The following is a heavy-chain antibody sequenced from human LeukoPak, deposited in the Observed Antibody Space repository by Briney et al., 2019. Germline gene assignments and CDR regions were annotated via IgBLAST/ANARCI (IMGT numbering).Heavy chain of an antibody. CDR3: ARQVTFGYAYAYYFDY. D-gene: IGHD5-18*01. CDR2: IHNSEST. V-gene: IGHV4-39*01. CDR1: GVSISTSYYY. Sequence: SETLSLTCTVSGVSISTSYYYWGWIRQPPGKGLEWIGNIHNSESTYYNPSLKSRVTISVDTSKNQFSLKLSSVTAADTAVYYCARQVTFGYAYAYYFDYWGQGSLVTVSS. J-gene: IGHJ4*02.